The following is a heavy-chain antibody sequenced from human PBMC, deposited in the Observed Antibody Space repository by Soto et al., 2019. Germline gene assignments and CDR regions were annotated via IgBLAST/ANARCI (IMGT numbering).Heavy chain of an antibody. CDR2: IYYSGDT. D-gene: IGHD3-9*01. Sequence: QLQLQESGPGLVKPSETLSLTCTVSGGSISSSYHYWGWIRQPPGKGLQWIGSIYYSGDTYYNPSLKSRVTMSADTSKSQFSLELRSVTAADTAVYYCASLYFNPLTGFYHYYMDDWGKGTMVTVSS. V-gene: IGHV4-39*01. CDR3: ASLYFNPLTGFYHYYMDD. CDR1: GGSISSSYHY. J-gene: IGHJ6*03.